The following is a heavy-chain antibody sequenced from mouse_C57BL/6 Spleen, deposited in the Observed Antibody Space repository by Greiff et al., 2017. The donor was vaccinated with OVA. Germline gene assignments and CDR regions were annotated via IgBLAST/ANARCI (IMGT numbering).Heavy chain of an antibody. Sequence: EVNLVESGGGLVKPGGSLKLSCAASGFTFSDYGMHWVRQAPEKGLEWVAYISSGSSTIYYADTVKGRFTIARDNAKNTLFLQMTSLRSEDTAMYYCAREVRDYYYAMDYWGQGTSVTVSS. D-gene: IGHD2-2*01. J-gene: IGHJ4*01. V-gene: IGHV5-17*01. CDR2: ISSGSSTI. CDR3: AREVRDYYYAMDY. CDR1: GFTFSDYG.